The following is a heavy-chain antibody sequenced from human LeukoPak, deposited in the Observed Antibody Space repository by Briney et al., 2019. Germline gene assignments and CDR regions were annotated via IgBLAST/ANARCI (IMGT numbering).Heavy chain of an antibody. D-gene: IGHD5-18*01. Sequence: GGSLRLSCAASGFTFSNYGMHWVRQAPGKGLEWVAVIWYDGSNKYYADSVKGRFTISRDNSKNTLYLQMNSLRAEDTAVYYCARVRGYSYGYYDWWGQGTLVTVSS. J-gene: IGHJ4*02. CDR2: IWYDGSNK. CDR3: ARVRGYSYGYYDW. CDR1: GFTFSNYG. V-gene: IGHV3-33*01.